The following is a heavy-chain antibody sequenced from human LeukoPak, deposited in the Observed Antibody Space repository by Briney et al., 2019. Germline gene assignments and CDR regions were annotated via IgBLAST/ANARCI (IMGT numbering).Heavy chain of an antibody. J-gene: IGHJ4*02. CDR3: TTDCDSTSCHAADAAQ. V-gene: IGHV3-15*01. Sequence: PGGSLRLSCAGSGFTFSNAWMSWVRQAPGKGLEWVGRMKSKTDGGTTDYAAPVKGRFTISRDDSKNTLYLQMNSLKTEDTAVYYCTTDCDSTSCHAADAAQWGQGTLVTVSS. CDR2: MKSKTDGGTT. D-gene: IGHD2-2*01. CDR1: GFTFSNAW.